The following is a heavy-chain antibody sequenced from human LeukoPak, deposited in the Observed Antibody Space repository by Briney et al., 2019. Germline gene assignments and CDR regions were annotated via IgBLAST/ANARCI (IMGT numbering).Heavy chain of an antibody. J-gene: IGHJ4*02. D-gene: IGHD6-6*01. CDR3: ARTAARRFDY. CDR1: GYTFTNYH. V-gene: IGHV1-46*01. Sequence: ASVKVSCKASGYTFTNYHIAWVRQAPGQGLEWMGIINPTGGSTTYAQKFQGRVTMTRDTSTSTVYMELSSLRSDDTAVYYCARTAARRFDYWGQGTLVTVSS. CDR2: INPTGGST.